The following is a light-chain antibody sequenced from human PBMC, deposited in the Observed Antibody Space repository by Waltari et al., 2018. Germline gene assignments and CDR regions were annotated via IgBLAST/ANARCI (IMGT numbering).Light chain of an antibody. J-gene: IGLJ2*01. V-gene: IGLV4-3*01. CDR3: GESHTIDGQVGAV. CDR1: REHSTYT. CDR2: VTSDGSP. Sequence: LPVLTQPPSASALLGASIKLTCTLSREHSTYTIDWYQQRPGMAPQYIMKVTSDGSPSKGDGSPDRFLGSSSGADRDLISAKLRADDEAEYFCGESHTIDGQVGAVFGGGTKLTVL.